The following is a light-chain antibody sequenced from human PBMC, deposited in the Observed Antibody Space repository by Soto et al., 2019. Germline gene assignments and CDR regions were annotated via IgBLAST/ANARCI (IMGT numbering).Light chain of an antibody. J-gene: IGKJ4*01. CDR3: QQYNKWPPLT. Sequence: EIVMTQSPATLSVSPGERATLSCRASQSVSSDLAWYQQKPGQAPRLPIYDASTRATGIPVRFSGSGSGTEFTLTISSLQSEDFALYYCQQYNKWPPLTFGGGTKVEI. V-gene: IGKV3-15*01. CDR2: DAS. CDR1: QSVSSD.